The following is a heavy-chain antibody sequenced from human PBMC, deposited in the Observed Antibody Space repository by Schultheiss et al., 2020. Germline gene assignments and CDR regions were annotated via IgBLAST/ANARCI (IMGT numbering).Heavy chain of an antibody. J-gene: IGHJ6*02. Sequence: ASVKVSCKASGYTFTSYAMNWVRQAPGQGLEWMGWINTNTGNPTYAQGFTGRFVFSLDTSVSTAYLQISSLKAEDTAVYYCAREVRSSGWLRYYYYGMDVWGQGTTVTVSS. D-gene: IGHD6-19*01. CDR3: AREVRSSGWLRYYYYGMDV. CDR2: INTNTGNP. V-gene: IGHV7-4-1*02. CDR1: GYTFTSYA.